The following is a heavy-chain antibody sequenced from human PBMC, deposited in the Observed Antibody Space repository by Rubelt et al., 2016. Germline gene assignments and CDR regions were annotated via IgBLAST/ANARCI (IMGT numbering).Heavy chain of an antibody. J-gene: IGHJ4*02. CDR3: AGCEAAPGNFDY. CDR2: ISHDGNYY. CDR1: GFTFSRYA. V-gene: IGHV3-30*04. Sequence: QVQLVESGGAVVQPGRSLRLSCAASGFTFSRYAIHWVRQAPGKGLEWVAVISHDGNYYQHADSVKGRFTISSDNSKNTLYLQRDRLGPVDTAVYYCAGCEAAPGNFDYWGQGTLVAVSS. D-gene: IGHD6-25*01.